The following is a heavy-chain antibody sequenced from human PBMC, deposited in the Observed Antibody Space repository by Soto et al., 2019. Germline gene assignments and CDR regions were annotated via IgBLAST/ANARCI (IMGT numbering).Heavy chain of an antibody. CDR1: GGTFSSYA. V-gene: IGHV1-69*01. CDR2: IIPIFGTA. Sequence: QVQLVQSGAEVKKPGSSVKVSCKASGGTFSSYAISWVRQAPGQGLEWMGGIIPIFGTANYAQKFQGRVTSTAVESTSTAYMALSSLRSEDTAVYYCARGHDILTGYSPRSALTTGVPDYWGQGTLVTVSS. CDR3: ARGHDILTGYSPRSALTTGVPDY. D-gene: IGHD3-9*01. J-gene: IGHJ4*02.